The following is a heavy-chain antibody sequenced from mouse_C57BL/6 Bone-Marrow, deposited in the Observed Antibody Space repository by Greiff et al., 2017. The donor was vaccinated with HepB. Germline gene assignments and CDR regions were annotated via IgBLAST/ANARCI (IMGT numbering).Heavy chain of an antibody. CDR2: IYPGSGNT. V-gene: IGHV1-76*01. Sequence: VQLQQSGAELVRPGASVKLSCKASGYTFTDYYINWVKQSPGQGLEWIARIYPGSGNTYYNEKFKGKATLTAEKSSSTAYMQLSSLTSEDSAVYFCARSQGSPPRAMDYWGQGTSVTVSS. CDR1: GYTFTDYY. J-gene: IGHJ4*01. D-gene: IGHD3-2*02. CDR3: ARSQGSPPRAMDY.